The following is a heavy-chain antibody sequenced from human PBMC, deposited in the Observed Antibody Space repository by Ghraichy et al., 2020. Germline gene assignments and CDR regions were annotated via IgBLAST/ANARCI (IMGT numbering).Heavy chain of an antibody. J-gene: IGHJ3*02. CDR3: ARDRSQWESDAFDI. CDR1: GYTFTSYG. D-gene: IGHD1-26*01. V-gene: IGHV1-18*01. Sequence: ASVKVSCKASGYTFTSYGISWVRQAPGQGLEWMGWISAYNGNTNYAQKLQGRVTMTTDTSTSTAYMELRSLRSDDTAVYYCARDRSQWESDAFDIWGQGTMVTVSS. CDR2: ISAYNGNT.